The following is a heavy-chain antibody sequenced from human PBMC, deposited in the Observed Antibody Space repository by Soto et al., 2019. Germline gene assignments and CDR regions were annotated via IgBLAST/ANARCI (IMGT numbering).Heavy chain of an antibody. J-gene: IGHJ4*02. CDR3: AREIGSYYDSSGYSPFDY. CDR1: GGTFSSYA. Sequence: SVKVSCTASGGTFSSYAISWVRQAPGQGLEWMGGIIPIFGTASYAQKFQGRVTITADESTSTAYMELSSLRSEDTAVYYCAREIGSYYDSSGYSPFDYWGQGTQVTAPQ. V-gene: IGHV1-69*13. CDR2: IIPIFGTA. D-gene: IGHD3-22*01.